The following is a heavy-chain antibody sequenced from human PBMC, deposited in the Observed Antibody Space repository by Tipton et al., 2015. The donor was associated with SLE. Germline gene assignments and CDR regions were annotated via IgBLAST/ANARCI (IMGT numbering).Heavy chain of an antibody. CDR3: ARPGVAGPYYFDY. Sequence: TLSLTCAVSGGSISSGGYYWSWIRQPPGKGLEWIGEINHSGSTNYNPSLKSRVTISVDTSKNQFSLKLSSVTAADTAVYYCARPGVAGPYYFDYWGQGPRSPSP. V-gene: IGHV4-34*01. J-gene: IGHJ4*02. CDR1: GGSISSGGYY. CDR2: INHSGST. D-gene: IGHD6-19*01.